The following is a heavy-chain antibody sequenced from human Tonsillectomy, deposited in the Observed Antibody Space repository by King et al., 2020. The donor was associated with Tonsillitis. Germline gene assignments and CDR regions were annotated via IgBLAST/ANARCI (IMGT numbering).Heavy chain of an antibody. D-gene: IGHD2/OR15-2a*01. V-gene: IGHV3-30*18. CDR3: AKDLVSILGAVDF. Sequence: VQLVESGGGVVQPGRSLRLAWEASGFAFGGFGMHWVRQAPGKGLEWVAGISFDVSDQYFADFVKGRFTISRDNSKQTLYLQMSSLRTEDTVVYYCAKDLVSILGAVDFWGQGTMVTVSS. J-gene: IGHJ3*01. CDR1: GFAFGGFG. CDR2: ISFDVSDQ.